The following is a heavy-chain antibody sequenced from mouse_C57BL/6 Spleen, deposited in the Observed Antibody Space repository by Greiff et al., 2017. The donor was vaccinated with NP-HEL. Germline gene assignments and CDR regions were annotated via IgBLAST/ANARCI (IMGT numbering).Heavy chain of an antibody. D-gene: IGHD1-1*01. CDR1: GYTFTSYW. V-gene: IGHV1-64*01. Sequence: VQLQQPGAELVKPGASVKLSCKASGYTFTSYWMHWVKQRPGQGLEWIGMIHPNSGSTNYNEKFKSKATLTVDKSSSTAYMQLSSLTSEDSAVYYCALYYYGSSYYAMDYWGQGTSVTVSS. CDR2: IHPNSGST. J-gene: IGHJ4*01. CDR3: ALYYYGSSYYAMDY.